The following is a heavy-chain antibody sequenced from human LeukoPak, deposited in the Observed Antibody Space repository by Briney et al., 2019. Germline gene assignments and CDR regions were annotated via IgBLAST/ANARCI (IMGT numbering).Heavy chain of an antibody. D-gene: IGHD6-19*01. J-gene: IGHJ4*02. CDR1: GFTFSSYS. CDR2: ISGSSGSI. Sequence: GGSLRLSCAASGFTFSSYSMNWVRQAPGKGLEWVSVISGSSGSIGYAHSLKGRFTISRDNAKNSLYLQMNSLRDEDTAVYYCVRDQQWLVYYDYWGQGTPVTVSS. V-gene: IGHV3-21*06. CDR3: VRDQQWLVYYDY.